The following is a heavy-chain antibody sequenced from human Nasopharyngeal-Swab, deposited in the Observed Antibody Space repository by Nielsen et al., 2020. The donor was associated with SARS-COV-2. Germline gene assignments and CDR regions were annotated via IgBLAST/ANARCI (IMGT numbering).Heavy chain of an antibody. J-gene: IGHJ6*02. CDR2: IYYSGST. CDR3: ARGYYDFWSGYYEYYYGMDV. CDR1: GGSISSYY. Sequence: GSLRLSCTVSGGSISSYYWSWIRQPPGKGLEGIGYIYYSGSTNYNPSLKSRVTISVDTSKNQFSLKLSSVTAADTAVYYCARGYYDFWSGYYEYYYGMDVWGQGTTVTVSS. V-gene: IGHV4-59*01. D-gene: IGHD3-3*01.